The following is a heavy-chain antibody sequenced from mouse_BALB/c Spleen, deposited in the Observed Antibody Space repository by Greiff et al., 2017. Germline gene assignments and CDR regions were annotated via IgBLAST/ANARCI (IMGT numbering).Heavy chain of an antibody. CDR2: ISYDGSN. D-gene: IGHD1-2*01. Sequence: EVQRVESGPGLVKPSQSLSLTCSVTGYSITSGYFWYLSRQVPGNQLEWMGYISYDGSNNYNPSLKNRITITRDTSKNQFFLKLNSVTAEDAATCDSARDYYGYGYFDYWGQGTTLTVSS. CDR3: ARDYYGYGYFDY. J-gene: IGHJ2*01. V-gene: IGHV3-6*02. CDR1: GYSITSGYF.